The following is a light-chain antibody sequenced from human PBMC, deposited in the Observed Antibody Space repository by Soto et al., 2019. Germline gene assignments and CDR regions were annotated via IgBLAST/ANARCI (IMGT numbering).Light chain of an antibody. CDR1: QSIRGS. CDR2: EAS. CDR3: QQYNGYWT. Sequence: DIQMTQSPSTLSASVGDRVTITCRASQSIRGSLAWYQQKPGKAPKLLIYEASNLKSGVPSRFSGSGSGTEYTLTISSLQPYDSAIYYCQQYNGYWTFGQGTRVEIK. J-gene: IGKJ1*01. V-gene: IGKV1-5*03.